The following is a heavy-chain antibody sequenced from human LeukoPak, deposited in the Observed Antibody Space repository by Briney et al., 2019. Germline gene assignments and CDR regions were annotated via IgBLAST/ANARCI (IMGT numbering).Heavy chain of an antibody. D-gene: IGHD1-26*01. CDR1: GGSFSGYY. J-gene: IGHJ6*02. Sequence: SETLSLTCAVYGGSFSGYYWSWIRQPPGKGLEWIGEINHSGSTNYNPSLKSRVTISVDTSKNQFSLKLSSVTAADTAVYYCARGSSGSYYVIYYYGMDVWGQGTTVTVSS. V-gene: IGHV4-34*01. CDR2: INHSGST. CDR3: ARGSSGSYYVIYYYGMDV.